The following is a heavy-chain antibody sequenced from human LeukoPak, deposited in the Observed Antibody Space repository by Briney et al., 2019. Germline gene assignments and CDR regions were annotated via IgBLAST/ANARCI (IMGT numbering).Heavy chain of an antibody. CDR3: ARGGSNSGWYGRVFDY. J-gene: IGHJ4*02. CDR2: IRQDGSEK. D-gene: IGHD6-19*01. CDR1: GFTFSSYW. V-gene: IGHV3-7*01. Sequence: GGSLRLSCAASGFTFSSYWMNWVRQAPGKGLEWVANIRQDGSEKYYVDFVKGRFTISRDNAKNSLYLQMNSLRAEDTAVYYCARGGSNSGWYGRVFDYWGQGTLVSVSS.